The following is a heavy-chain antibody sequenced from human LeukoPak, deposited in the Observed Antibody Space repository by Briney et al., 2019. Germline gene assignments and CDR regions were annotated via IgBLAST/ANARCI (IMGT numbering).Heavy chain of an antibody. CDR1: GFIFSSHG. J-gene: IGHJ4*02. V-gene: IGHV3-23*01. CDR2: ISPSGDIT. CDR3: AKPRPGGSTEPFDS. Sequence: QPGGSLRLSCAASGFIFSSHGMNWVRQAPGKGLEWVSGISPSGDITYYADSVKGRFTISRDNSKNTLYLQMDSLRAEDTAVYYCAKPRPGGSTEPFDSWGQGTLVTVSS. D-gene: IGHD1-26*01.